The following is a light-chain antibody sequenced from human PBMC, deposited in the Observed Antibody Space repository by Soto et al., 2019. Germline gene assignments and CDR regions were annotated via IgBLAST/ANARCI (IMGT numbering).Light chain of an antibody. CDR2: AAS. V-gene: IGKV1-39*01. Sequence: IQMPQSQSSLSASVGDRVTITCRASQSISSYLNWYQQKPGKAPKLLIYAASSLQSGVPSRFSGSGSGTDFALTISSLQPEDFATYYCQQSYSTPLTFGGGTKVDIK. J-gene: IGKJ4*01. CDR3: QQSYSTPLT. CDR1: QSISSY.